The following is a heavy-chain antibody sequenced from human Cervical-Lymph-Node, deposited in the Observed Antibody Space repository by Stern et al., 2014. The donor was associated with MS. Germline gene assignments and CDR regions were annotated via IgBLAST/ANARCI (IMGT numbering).Heavy chain of an antibody. J-gene: IGHJ6*02. D-gene: IGHD4-17*01. CDR1: GFSLTDHAVG. CDR3: GYRSVSYDYYGVDV. CDR2: LYYNDDR. V-gene: IGHV2-5*01. Sequence: QITLKESGPTLLKPTQTLTLTCAFSGFSLTDHAVGVAWIRQPPGKALEWLAVLYYNDDRRYNPSLRSRLTITKDTSTNQVVLTMTNMDPVDTATYHCGYRSVSYDYYGVDVWGQGTTVTVSS.